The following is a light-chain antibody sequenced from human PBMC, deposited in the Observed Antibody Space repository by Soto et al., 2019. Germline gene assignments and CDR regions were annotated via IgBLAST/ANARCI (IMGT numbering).Light chain of an antibody. V-gene: IGKV3-20*01. J-gene: IGKJ2*01. CDR2: GAS. CDR3: QQYGSSPYT. CDR1: HTVTSRY. Sequence: EIVLTQSPGTLSLSPGERATLSCRASHTVTSRYLSWYQQKPGPAPRLLIYGASGRATGLPDRFSGSGSETDFTLTISRLEPEDFAVYYCQQYGSSPYTFGQGTKLEIK.